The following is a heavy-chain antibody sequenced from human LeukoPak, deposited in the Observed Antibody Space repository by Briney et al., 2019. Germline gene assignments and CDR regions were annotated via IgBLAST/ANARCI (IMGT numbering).Heavy chain of an antibody. J-gene: IGHJ4*02. V-gene: IGHV3-7*01. Sequence: GGSLRLSCAASGFTFSSYWMSWVRQAPGKGLEWVANIKQDGSEKYYVDSVKGRFTISRDNAKNSLYLQMNSLRAEDTAVYYCARGDLLWFGELLYFDYWGQGTLVTVSS. CDR1: GFTFSSYW. CDR2: IKQDGSEK. CDR3: ARGDLLWFGELLYFDY. D-gene: IGHD3-10*01.